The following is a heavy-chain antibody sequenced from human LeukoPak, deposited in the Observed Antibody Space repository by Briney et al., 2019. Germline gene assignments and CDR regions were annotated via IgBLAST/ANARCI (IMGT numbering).Heavy chain of an antibody. Sequence: GESLKISCKGSGYSSTSYWIGWVRQTPGKGLEWMGTIYPGDSGTRYSPSFQGQVTISADKSISTAYLQWSSLKASDTAMYYCAKFQGYSGYELDYWGQGTLVTVSS. V-gene: IGHV5-51*01. J-gene: IGHJ4*02. CDR3: AKFQGYSGYELDY. D-gene: IGHD5-12*01. CDR1: GYSSTSYW. CDR2: IYPGDSGT.